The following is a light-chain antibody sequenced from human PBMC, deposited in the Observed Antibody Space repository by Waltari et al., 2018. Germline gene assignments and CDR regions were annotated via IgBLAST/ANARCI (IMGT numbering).Light chain of an antibody. CDR1: QSLVHSDGNTH. CDR3: MQGTHWPYT. V-gene: IGKV2-30*02. Sequence: DVVMTQSPLSLPVSLGQSASISCKSIQSLVHSDGNTHLNWFQQRPGQSPRRLFYKVSNRESGVPDRFSGSGSGTDFTLKITRVEAEDVGVYYCMQGTHWPYTFGQGTKLDIK. CDR2: KVS. J-gene: IGKJ2*01.